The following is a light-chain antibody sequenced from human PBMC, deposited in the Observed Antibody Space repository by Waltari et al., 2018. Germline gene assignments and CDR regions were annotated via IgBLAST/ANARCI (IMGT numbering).Light chain of an antibody. V-gene: IGLV2-14*01. CDR1: SSDVGGLND. Sequence: QTALTQPASVSGSPGQSITISCSGTSSDVGGLNDVAWNQQNPGKAPKLMISNVNKRLSGVSKRFSGSKAGNTASLTSSGLQAEDEADYYCSSYTTDSAWVFGEGTKLTVL. J-gene: IGLJ3*02. CDR2: NVN. CDR3: SSYTTDSAWV.